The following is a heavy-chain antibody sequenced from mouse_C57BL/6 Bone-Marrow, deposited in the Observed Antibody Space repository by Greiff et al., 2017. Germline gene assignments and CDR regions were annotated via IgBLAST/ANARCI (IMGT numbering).Heavy chain of an antibody. CDR1: GFSLSTFGMG. Sequence: QVTLKESGPGILPPSQTLSLTCSFSGFSLSTFGMGVGWIRQPSGKGLEWLAHIWWDDDKYYNPALKSRLTISKDTAKNQVFLKSANVDTADTATYYCARIRSSKYYDAMDYWGQGTSVTGAS. CDR2: IWWDDDK. V-gene: IGHV8-8*01. CDR3: ARIRSSKYYDAMDY. D-gene: IGHD1-1*01. J-gene: IGHJ4*01.